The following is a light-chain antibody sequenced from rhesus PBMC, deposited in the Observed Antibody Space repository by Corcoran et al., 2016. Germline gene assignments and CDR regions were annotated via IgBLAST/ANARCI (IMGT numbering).Light chain of an antibody. Sequence: DIVMTQTPPSLPVTPGEPASISCRSSQSLLHTDGRTYLYWYLQKPGQPPRLLIYRVSNRFSGVPDRFIGSGSGTDFTLKISRVKAEDVGVYYCMQALQTPLTFGGGTKVEIK. CDR2: RVS. CDR3: MQALQTPLT. V-gene: IGKV2-70*01. J-gene: IGKJ4*01. CDR1: QSLLHTDGRTY.